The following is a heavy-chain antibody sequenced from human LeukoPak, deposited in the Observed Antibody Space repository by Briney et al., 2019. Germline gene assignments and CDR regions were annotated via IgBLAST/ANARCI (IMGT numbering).Heavy chain of an antibody. V-gene: IGHV1-69*13. CDR1: GYTFISYY. D-gene: IGHD3-10*02. Sequence: SVKVSCKASGYTFISYYMHWVRQAPGQGLEWMGGIITIFGTAKYAQKFQGRVTITADESTSTFYMELSSLRFEDTAVYYCARGPHRRTYDRDNWFDPWGQGTLVTVSS. CDR2: IITIFGTA. J-gene: IGHJ5*02. CDR3: ARGPHRRTYDRDNWFDP.